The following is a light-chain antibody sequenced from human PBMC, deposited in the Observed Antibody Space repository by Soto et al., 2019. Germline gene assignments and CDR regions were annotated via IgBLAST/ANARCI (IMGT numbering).Light chain of an antibody. V-gene: IGLV2-14*01. CDR2: DVS. CDR1: SSDVGSFDS. J-gene: IGLJ1*01. Sequence: QSVLTQPASVSGSPGQPITISCTGTSSDVGSFDSVAWYQHNPGKAPKLMIYDVSNRPSGVSSRFSGSKSGNTASLSISGLQTEDEANYYCSSFTTSSTLVFGTGTKVPVL. CDR3: SSFTTSSTLV.